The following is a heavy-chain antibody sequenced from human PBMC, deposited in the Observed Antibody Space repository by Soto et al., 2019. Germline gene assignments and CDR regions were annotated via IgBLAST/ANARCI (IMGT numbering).Heavy chain of an antibody. V-gene: IGHV1-8*01. CDR2: MNPNSGNT. J-gene: IGHJ5*02. Sequence: ASVKLSCKASGYTFTSYDINWVRQATGQGLERMGWMNPNSGNTGYAQKFQGRVTMTRNTSISTAYMELSSLRSEDTAVYYCARGRGNTNWFDPWGQGTLVTVSS. D-gene: IGHD3-10*01. CDR3: ARGRGNTNWFDP. CDR1: GYTFTSYD.